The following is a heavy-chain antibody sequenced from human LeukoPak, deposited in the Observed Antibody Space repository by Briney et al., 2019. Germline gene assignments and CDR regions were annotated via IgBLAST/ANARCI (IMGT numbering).Heavy chain of an antibody. D-gene: IGHD3-10*01. CDR1: GFTFGDYS. CDR3: ASLIIMDV. V-gene: IGHV3-11*04. CDR2: ISGSGSTI. Sequence: PGGSLRLSCAASGFTFGDYSMTWIRQAPGKGLEWVSYISGSGSTIYYADSVNGRFTISRDNAKNSLYLQMNSLRAEDTAVYYCASLIIMDVWGKGTTVTISS. J-gene: IGHJ6*04.